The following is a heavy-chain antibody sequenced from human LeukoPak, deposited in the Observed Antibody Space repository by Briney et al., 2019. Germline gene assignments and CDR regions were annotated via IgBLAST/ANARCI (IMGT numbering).Heavy chain of an antibody. D-gene: IGHD5-18*01. J-gene: IGHJ3*02. CDR3: ARDHTAMVAFDI. V-gene: IGHV4-31*03. CDR1: GGSISHSSYS. Sequence: SETLSLTCTVSGGSISHSSYSWAWIRQPPGKGLEWIGYIYYSGSTYYNPSLKSRVTISVDTSKNQFSLKLSSVTAADTAVYYCARDHTAMVAFDIWGQGTMVTVSS. CDR2: IYYSGST.